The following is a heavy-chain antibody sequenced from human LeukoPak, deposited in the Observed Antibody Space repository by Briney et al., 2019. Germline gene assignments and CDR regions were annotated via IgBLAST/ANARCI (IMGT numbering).Heavy chain of an antibody. CDR1: GFTFSSYS. V-gene: IGHV3-48*01. CDR3: ARLRYYYDSSGYYDDY. D-gene: IGHD3-22*01. CDR2: ISSSSSTI. J-gene: IGHJ4*02. Sequence: GGSLRLSCAASGFTFSSYSMNWVRQAPGKGLEWVSYISSSSSTIYYADSVKGRFTISRDNAKNSLYLQMNSLRAEDTAVYYCARLRYYYDSSGYYDDYWGQGTLVTVSS.